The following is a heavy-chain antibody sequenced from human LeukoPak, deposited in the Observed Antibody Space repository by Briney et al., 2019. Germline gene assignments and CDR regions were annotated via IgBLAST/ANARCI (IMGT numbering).Heavy chain of an antibody. CDR2: IYPGDSDS. V-gene: IGHV5-51*01. J-gene: IGHJ5*01. CDR3: ARRSYCYSTSCYGYWFDS. Sequence: GESLKISCKGSGYRFTDYWIAWVRQMPGKGLEWMEIIYPGDSDSRYSPSFQGQVTFSADKSISTAYLQWSSLKASDTAMYYCARRSYCYSTSCYGYWFDSWGQGTLVTVSS. D-gene: IGHD2-2*01. CDR1: GYRFTDYW.